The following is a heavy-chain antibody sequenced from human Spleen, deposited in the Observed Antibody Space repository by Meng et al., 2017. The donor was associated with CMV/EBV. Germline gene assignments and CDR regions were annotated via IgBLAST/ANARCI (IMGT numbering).Heavy chain of an antibody. CDR2: IYYSGTT. V-gene: IGHV4-59*01. CDR1: GGSINSYY. CDR3: ARDIPNGWYGVFEY. D-gene: IGHD6-19*01. J-gene: IGHJ4*02. Sequence: GSLRLSCTVSGGSINSYYWSWIRQPPGKGLEWIGYIYYSGTTNYNPSLKSRVTISVDTSKNQFSLKLSSVTAADTAVYYCARDIPNGWYGVFEYWGQGTLVTVSS.